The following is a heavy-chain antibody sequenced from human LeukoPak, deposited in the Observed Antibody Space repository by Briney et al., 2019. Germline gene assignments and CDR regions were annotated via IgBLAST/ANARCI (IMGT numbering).Heavy chain of an antibody. Sequence: ASVKVSCAASGYTFTRYYIHWVRQAPGQGLEWMGRINPSGGSTSYAQKFQGRVTMTRDTSTSTVYMELSSRRSEDTAVNYCVTDLYSRGSLDHWGQGTLVTGSS. V-gene: IGHV1-46*01. CDR1: GYTFTRYY. CDR2: INPSGGST. D-gene: IGHD6-19*01. CDR3: VTDLYSRGSLDH. J-gene: IGHJ5*02.